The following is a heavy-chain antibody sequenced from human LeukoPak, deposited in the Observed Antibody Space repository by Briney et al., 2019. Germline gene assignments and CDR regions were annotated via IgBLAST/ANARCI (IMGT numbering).Heavy chain of an antibody. CDR1: GYTFTDYY. V-gene: IGHV1-2*02. CDR2: MNPNSGRT. J-gene: IGHJ5*02. D-gene: IGHD2-15*01. Sequence: GASVKVSCKASGYTFTDYYMHWVRQAPGQGLEWMGWMNPNSGRTNYAQKFQGRVTMTRDTSISTAYMELSRLRSDDTAVYYCARGYCSGGSCPRFDPWGQGTLVTVSS. CDR3: ARGYCSGGSCPRFDP.